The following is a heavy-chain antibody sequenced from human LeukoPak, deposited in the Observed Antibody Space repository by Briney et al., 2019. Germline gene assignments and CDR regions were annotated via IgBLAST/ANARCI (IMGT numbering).Heavy chain of an antibody. CDR2: IHYSGSA. D-gene: IGHD5-18*01. Sequence: SETQSLTCTVSGGSISTSYWGWIRQPPGKGLEYIGFIHYSGSANYNSSLESRVTISLDTSKNQFSLNLRSVTAADTAIYYCARGDDEYTYVDYFASWGQGTLVTVSS. V-gene: IGHV4-59*01. CDR3: ARGDDEYTYVDYFAS. J-gene: IGHJ4*02. CDR1: GGSISTSY.